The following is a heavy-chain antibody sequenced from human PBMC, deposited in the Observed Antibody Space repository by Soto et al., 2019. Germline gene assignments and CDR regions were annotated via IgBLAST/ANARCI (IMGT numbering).Heavy chain of an antibody. D-gene: IGHD1-1*01. Sequence: GASVKVSCKASGYTFTSYYMHWVRQAPGQGLELMGIINPSGGSTSYAQKFQGRVTMTRDTSTSTVYMELSSLRSEDTAVYYCASLRLAPPYYYGMDVWGQGTTVTVSS. J-gene: IGHJ6*02. CDR3: ASLRLAPPYYYGMDV. V-gene: IGHV1-46*01. CDR2: INPSGGST. CDR1: GYTFTSYY.